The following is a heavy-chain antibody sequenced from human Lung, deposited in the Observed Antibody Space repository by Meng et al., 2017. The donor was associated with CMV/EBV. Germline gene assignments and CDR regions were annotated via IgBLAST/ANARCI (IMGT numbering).Heavy chain of an antibody. CDR2: IYYSGST. CDR1: GGSISSSSYY. CDR3: ARSHSSGWPFDY. V-gene: IGHV4-39*07. D-gene: IGHD6-19*01. Sequence: SETLSLXCTVSGGSISSSSYYWGWSRQPPGKGLEWIGSIYYSGSTYYNPSLKSRVTISVDTSKNQFSLKLSSVTAADTAVYYCARSHSSGWPFDYWGQGTXVTVYS. J-gene: IGHJ4*02.